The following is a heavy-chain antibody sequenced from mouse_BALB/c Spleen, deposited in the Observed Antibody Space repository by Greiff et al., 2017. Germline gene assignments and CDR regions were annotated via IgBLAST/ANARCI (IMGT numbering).Heavy chain of an antibody. Sequence: EVKLMESGGGLVKPGGSLKLSCAASGFTFSSYAMSWVRQTPEKRLEWVASISSGGSTYYPDSVKGRFTISRDNARNILYLQMSSLRSEDTAMYYCARGGVREYFDYWGQGTTLTVSS. CDR2: ISSGGST. J-gene: IGHJ2*01. D-gene: IGHD2-14*01. CDR1: GFTFSSYA. V-gene: IGHV5-6-5*01. CDR3: ARGGVREYFDY.